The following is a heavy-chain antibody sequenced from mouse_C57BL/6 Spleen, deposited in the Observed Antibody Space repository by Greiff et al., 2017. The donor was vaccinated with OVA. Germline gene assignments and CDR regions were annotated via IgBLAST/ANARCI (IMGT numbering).Heavy chain of an antibody. CDR2: IYPGDGDT. J-gene: IGHJ4*01. V-gene: IGHV1-82*01. CDR3: ARSTDSSNYYAMDY. CDR1: GYAFSSSW. Sequence: QVQLQQSGPELVKPGASVKISCKASGYAFSSSWMNWVKQRPGKGLEWIGRIYPGDGDTNYNGKFKGKATLTADKSSSTAYMQLSSLTSEDSAVYYGARSTDSSNYYAMDYWGQGTSVTVSS. D-gene: IGHD1-1*01.